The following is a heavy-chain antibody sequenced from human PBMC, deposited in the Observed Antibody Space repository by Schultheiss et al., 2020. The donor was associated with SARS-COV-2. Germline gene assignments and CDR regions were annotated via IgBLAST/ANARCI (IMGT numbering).Heavy chain of an antibody. CDR3: ARGDSSGWYRYYFDY. V-gene: IGHV5-51*01. CDR1: GYSFTSYW. J-gene: IGHJ4*02. CDR2: IYPGDSDT. D-gene: IGHD6-19*01. Sequence: GGSLRLSCKGSGYSFTSYWISWVRQKPGRGLEWMGIIYPGDSDTRYSPSFQGQVTISVDKSNTTAYLQWSSLKASGTAVYYCARGDSSGWYRYYFDYWGQGTLVTVSS.